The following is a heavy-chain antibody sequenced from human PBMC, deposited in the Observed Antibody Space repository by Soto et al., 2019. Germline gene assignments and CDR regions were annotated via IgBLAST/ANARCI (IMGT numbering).Heavy chain of an antibody. V-gene: IGHV3-74*01. Sequence: EVQLVEAGGGLVQPGESLRLSCAASGFTFSSYWMHWIRQAPGKGLVWVSRVSSDGSSTVYATSVKGRLTISRDNAKNTLYLQMNSLSDEDTAVYYCARGLPTYSPFDSWGQGTLVTVSS. CDR3: ARGLPTYSPFDS. CDR2: VSSDGSST. CDR1: GFTFSSYW. J-gene: IGHJ4*02. D-gene: IGHD4-4*01.